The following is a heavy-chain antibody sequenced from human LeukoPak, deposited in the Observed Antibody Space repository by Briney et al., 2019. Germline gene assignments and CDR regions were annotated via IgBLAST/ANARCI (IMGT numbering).Heavy chain of an antibody. Sequence: ASVTVSCKVSGYTLTELSMHWVRQATGKGLEWVRGFDPGKGDTIYAQNFQGSVTMAEDKSTDTAYLEMSSLTSEDTAMYYCAAGGIYSLLDYWGQGTLVTVSS. CDR3: AAGGIYSLLDY. D-gene: IGHD2-15*01. CDR1: GYTLTELS. CDR2: FDPGKGDT. J-gene: IGHJ4*02. V-gene: IGHV1-24*01.